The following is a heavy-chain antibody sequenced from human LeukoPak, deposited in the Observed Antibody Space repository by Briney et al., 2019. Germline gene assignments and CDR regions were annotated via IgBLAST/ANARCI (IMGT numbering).Heavy chain of an antibody. CDR2: IYTSGAT. D-gene: IGHD3-3*01. CDR1: SGSISGHY. J-gene: IGHJ4*02. V-gene: IGHV4-4*07. CDR3: ARDQYFDFWSSTATLYYFDY. Sequence: PSETLSLTCTVTSGSISGHYWSWIRQPAGKEMQWIGRIYTSGATNYNPSLKSRVTMSIDTTKKEFTLKLTSVTAADTAVYYCARDQYFDFWSSTATLYYFDYWGQGTLVTVSS.